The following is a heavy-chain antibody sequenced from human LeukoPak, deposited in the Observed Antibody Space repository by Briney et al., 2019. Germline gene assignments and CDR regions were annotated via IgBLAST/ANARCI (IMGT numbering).Heavy chain of an antibody. J-gene: IGHJ4*02. Sequence: SGPTLVNPTQTLTLTCTFSGFSLSTSKMRVRWIRQPPGKALEWLARIDWNDDKFYSTSLKTRLTISKDTSKNQVVLTMTNMDPVDTATYYCARIDSNWGLDYWGQGTLVTVSS. D-gene: IGHD7-27*01. CDR2: IDWNDDK. V-gene: IGHV2-70*04. CDR3: ARIDSNWGLDY. CDR1: GFSLSTSKMR.